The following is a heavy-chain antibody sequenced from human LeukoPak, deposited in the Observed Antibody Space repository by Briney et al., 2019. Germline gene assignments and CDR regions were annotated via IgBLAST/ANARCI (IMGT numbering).Heavy chain of an antibody. CDR2: IPYSGST. V-gene: IGHV4-59*08. CDR3: ARQGGYFDWLLSPTWFDP. Sequence: SETLSLTCTVSGGSISSYYWSWVRQPPGKGLEWIGYIPYSGSTNYNPSLKSRVTISVDTSKNQFSLKLSSVTAADTAVYYCARQGGYFDWLLSPTWFDPWGQGTLVTVSS. J-gene: IGHJ5*02. D-gene: IGHD3-9*01. CDR1: GGSISSYY.